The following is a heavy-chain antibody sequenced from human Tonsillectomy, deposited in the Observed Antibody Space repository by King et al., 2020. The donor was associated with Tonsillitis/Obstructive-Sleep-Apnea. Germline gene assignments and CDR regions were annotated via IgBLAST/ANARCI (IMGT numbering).Heavy chain of an antibody. CDR2: IYPGDSDT. V-gene: IGHV5-51*03. J-gene: IGHJ6*02. Sequence: QLVQSGAEVKKPGESLKISCKGSGYSFTRYWNGWVRLMPGKGLEWMGIIYPGDSDTRYSPSFHGQVTISADKSMSTAYLQWSGLRASDTAMYYCAGRGGYSYGEATYVYYNDMVDWCQGATVAVAS. CDR1: GYSFTRYW. CDR3: AGRGGYSYGEATYVYYNDMVD. D-gene: IGHD5-18*01.